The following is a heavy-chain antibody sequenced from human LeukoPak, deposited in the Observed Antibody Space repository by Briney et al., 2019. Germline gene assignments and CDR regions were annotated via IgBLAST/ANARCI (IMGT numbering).Heavy chain of an antibody. CDR3: ARSSASATPYYYDSSGYYSN. V-gene: IGHV1-46*01. CDR2: INPSGGST. D-gene: IGHD3-22*01. Sequence: ASVKVSCKASGYTITNNWMHWVRQAPGQGLEWMGIINPSGGSTSYAQKFQGRVTMTRDMSTSTVYMELSSLRSEDTAVYYCARSSASATPYYYDSSGYYSNWGQGTLVTVSS. J-gene: IGHJ4*02. CDR1: GYTITNNW.